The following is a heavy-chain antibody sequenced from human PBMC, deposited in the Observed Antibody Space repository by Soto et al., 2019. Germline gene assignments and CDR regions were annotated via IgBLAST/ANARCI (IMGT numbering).Heavy chain of an antibody. J-gene: IGHJ4*02. CDR3: ARSSAVITTLDYFDY. CDR2: IYYSGST. V-gene: IGHV4-39*01. CDR1: GGSISGSSYY. D-gene: IGHD3-22*01. Sequence: SETLSLTCTVSGGSISGSSYYWGWIRQPPGKRLEWIGSIYYSGSTYYNPSLKSRVTISVDTSKNQFSLKLSSVTAADTAVYYCARSSAVITTLDYFDYWGQGTLVTAPQ.